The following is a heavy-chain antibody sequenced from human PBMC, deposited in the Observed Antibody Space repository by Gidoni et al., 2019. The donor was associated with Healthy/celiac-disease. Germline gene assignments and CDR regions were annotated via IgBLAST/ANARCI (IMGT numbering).Heavy chain of an antibody. CDR3: ARGPGVWELDY. V-gene: IGHV1-46*01. CDR1: GYPFTSYY. J-gene: IGHJ4*02. CDR2: INPSGGST. Sequence: VQLVPSGAEVKKPGASVKVSCKASGYPFTSYYMHWVRQAPGQGLEWMGIINPSGGSTSYAQKFQGRVTMTRNTSTSTVYMGLSSLRAEDTAVYYCARGPGVWELDYWGQGTLVTVSS. D-gene: IGHD1-26*01.